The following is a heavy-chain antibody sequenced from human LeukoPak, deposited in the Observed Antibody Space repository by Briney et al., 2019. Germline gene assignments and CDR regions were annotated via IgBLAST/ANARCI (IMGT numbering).Heavy chain of an antibody. CDR3: ARGSILSGYCFDF. D-gene: IGHD3-9*01. Sequence: PSETLSLTCAVYGGSISGYYWSWTRQPPGKGLEWVGEIHYTGGTSYNPSLKSRATISIDTSKNQLSLKLSSVTAADTAVYYCARGSILSGYCFDFWGQGALVTVS. V-gene: IGHV4-34*01. CDR1: GGSISGYY. CDR2: IHYTGGT. J-gene: IGHJ4*02.